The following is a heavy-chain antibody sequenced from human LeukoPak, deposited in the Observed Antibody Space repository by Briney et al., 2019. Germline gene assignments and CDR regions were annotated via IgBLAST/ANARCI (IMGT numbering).Heavy chain of an antibody. V-gene: IGHV1-69*02. J-gene: IGHJ4*02. CDR2: IIPILGIA. Sequence: SVKVSCKASGGTFISYTISWVRQAPGQGLEWMGRIIPILGIANYAQKFQGRVTITADKSTSTAYMELSSLRSEDTAVYYCARGVDRYDSSGYYPRGSPTLPEADYWGQGTLVTVSS. CDR3: ARGVDRYDSSGYYPRGSPTLPEADY. CDR1: GGTFISYT. D-gene: IGHD3-22*01.